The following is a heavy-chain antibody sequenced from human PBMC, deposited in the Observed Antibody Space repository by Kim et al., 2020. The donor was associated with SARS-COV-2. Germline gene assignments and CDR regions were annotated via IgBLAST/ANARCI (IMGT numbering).Heavy chain of an antibody. D-gene: IGHD3-22*01. V-gene: IGHV1-18*04. CDR3: ARVYYDSDAYPYYLDY. CDR1: GYSFTTYG. J-gene: IGHJ4*02. CDR2: ISPYNSNT. Sequence: ASVKVSCRASGYSFTTYGISWVRQAPGQGLEWMGWISPYNSNTNYAQKFQGRVTMTTDRSTTTAYMELWSLRSDDTAVYYCARVYYDSDAYPYYLDYWGQGTLVTGSS.